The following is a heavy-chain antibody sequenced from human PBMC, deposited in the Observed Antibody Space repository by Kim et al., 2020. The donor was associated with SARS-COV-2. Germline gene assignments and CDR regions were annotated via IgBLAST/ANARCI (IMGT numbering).Heavy chain of an antibody. J-gene: IGHJ4*02. D-gene: IGHD3-22*01. Sequence: GGSLRLSCAASGFTFSSYWMHWVRQAPGKGLVWVSRINSDGSSTSYADSVKGRFTISRDNAKNTMYLQMNSLRAEDTAEYYCARDQLVWPYYYDSSGYIDYWGQGARVTVSS. CDR3: ARDQLVWPYYYDSSGYIDY. V-gene: IGHV3-74*01. CDR2: INSDGSST. CDR1: GFTFSSYW.